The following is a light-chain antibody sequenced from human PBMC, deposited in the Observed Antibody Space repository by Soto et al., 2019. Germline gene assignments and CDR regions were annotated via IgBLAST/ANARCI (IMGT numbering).Light chain of an antibody. CDR2: DAS. CDR1: QSISSW. J-gene: IGKJ5*01. CDR3: QQYNSYSA. V-gene: IGKV1-5*01. Sequence: IHVTQSPSTLSASVGSRVTITCRASQSISSWLAWYQQKPGKAPKLLIYDASSLESGVPSRFSGSGSGTEFTLTISSLKPDDFATYYCQQYNSYSAFGQGTRLEIK.